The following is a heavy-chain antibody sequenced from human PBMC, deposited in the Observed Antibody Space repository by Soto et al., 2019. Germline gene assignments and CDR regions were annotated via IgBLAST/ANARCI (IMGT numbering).Heavy chain of an antibody. Sequence: PSETLPLTCTVSGGSISSYYWSWIRQPPGKGLEWIGYIYYSGSTNYNPSLKSRVTISVDTSKNQFSLKLSSVTAADTAVYYCARMHDDSSGHYKWSGPRDPGTGLTV. V-gene: IGHV4-59*01. CDR3: ARMHDDSSGHYKWSGP. D-gene: IGHD3-22*01. CDR2: IYYSGST. J-gene: IGHJ5*02. CDR1: GGSISSYY.